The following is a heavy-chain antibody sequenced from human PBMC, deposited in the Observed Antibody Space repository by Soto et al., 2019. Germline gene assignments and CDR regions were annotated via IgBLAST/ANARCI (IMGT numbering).Heavy chain of an antibody. Sequence: EVQLLESGGGLVQPGGSLRLSCAASGFTFSRHAMSWVRQAPGKGLEWVSAISGSGGSTYYADSVKGRFTISRDNSKNTLYLQMNSLRAEDTAVYYCAMSIAAAGTGYWYFDLWGRGTLVTVSS. CDR3: AMSIAAAGTGYWYFDL. CDR2: ISGSGGST. D-gene: IGHD6-13*01. CDR1: GFTFSRHA. V-gene: IGHV3-23*01. J-gene: IGHJ2*01.